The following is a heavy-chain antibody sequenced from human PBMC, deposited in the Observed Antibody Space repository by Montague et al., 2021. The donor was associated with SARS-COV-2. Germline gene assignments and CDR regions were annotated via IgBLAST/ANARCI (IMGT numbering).Heavy chain of an antibody. J-gene: IGHJ4*02. CDR3: VRHPHYDGLNGPPDF. D-gene: IGHD3-9*01. V-gene: IGHV4-59*08. Sequence: SETLSLTCTVSGVSVTDYYWSRFRQPPAKGLLWVVDVMYNKGTNINHSFQSRLAIFVNTSKNQYSPILTTVTAADNASYYCVRHPHYDGLNGPPDFWDQGTLVTVSS. CDR1: GVSVTDYY. CDR2: VMYNKGT.